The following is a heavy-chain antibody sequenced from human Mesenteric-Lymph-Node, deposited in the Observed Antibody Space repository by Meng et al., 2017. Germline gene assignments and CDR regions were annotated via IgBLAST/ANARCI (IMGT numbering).Heavy chain of an antibody. Sequence: GVGLVPPGRFLSLSGAAHGFIFSSYAMSWVRQAPGKGLEWVSAISGSGGSTYYADSVKGRFTISRDNSKNTLYLQMNSLRAEDTAVYYCARKSVWYFDLWGRGTLVTVSS. D-gene: IGHD3-3*01. J-gene: IGHJ2*01. CDR1: GFIFSSYA. V-gene: IGHV3-23*01. CDR3: ARKSVWYFDL. CDR2: ISGSGGST.